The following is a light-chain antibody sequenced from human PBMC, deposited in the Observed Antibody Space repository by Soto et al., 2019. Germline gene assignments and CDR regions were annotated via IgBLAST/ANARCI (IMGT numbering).Light chain of an antibody. CDR2: DAS. V-gene: IGKV3-11*01. Sequence: EIVLTQSPATLSLSPGERATLSCRASQSVSSYLVWYQQKPGQVPRLLIYDASSRATGIPARFGGSGSGTDFTLTISSLQPDDSAVYYCQQRSDWPSTFGGGTKVEIK. J-gene: IGKJ4*01. CDR1: QSVSSY. CDR3: QQRSDWPST.